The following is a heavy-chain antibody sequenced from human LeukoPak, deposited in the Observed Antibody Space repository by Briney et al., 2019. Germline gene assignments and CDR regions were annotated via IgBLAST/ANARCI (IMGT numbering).Heavy chain of an antibody. V-gene: IGHV1-46*01. CDR3: ARIRDGYNDAYDI. CDR1: GYTFTNYY. CDR2: INPSGGNT. J-gene: IGHJ3*02. D-gene: IGHD5-24*01. Sequence: ASVKVSCKASGYTFTNYYVHWVRQAPGQGLEWMGLINPSGGNTNYAQNFQRRVTMTRDTSASTVYMELSSLRSEDTAIYYCARIRDGYNDAYDIWGQGTVVTVPS.